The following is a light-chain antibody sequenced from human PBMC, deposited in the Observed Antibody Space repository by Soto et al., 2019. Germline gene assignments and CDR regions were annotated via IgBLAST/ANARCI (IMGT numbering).Light chain of an antibody. J-gene: IGKJ4*01. CDR2: DAS. V-gene: IGKV3-20*01. CDR3: QQYGRSLT. CDR1: QSVTNSY. Sequence: EIVLTQSPGTLSLSPGERATLSCRASQSVTNSYLAWYQQKPGQAPRLFIYDASRSATGIPDRFSGSGSGTDFTLTISRLQPEDFAVYYCQQYGRSLTFGGGTKVEIK.